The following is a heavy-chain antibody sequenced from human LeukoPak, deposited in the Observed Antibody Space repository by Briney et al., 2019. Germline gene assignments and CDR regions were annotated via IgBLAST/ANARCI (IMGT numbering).Heavy chain of an antibody. CDR1: GGSLSSYY. CDR2: IYTSGST. CDR3: ATTPYCSSTSCYFESYYFDY. Sequence: PSETLSLTCTVYGGSLSSYYWSWIRQPAGKGLEWIGRIYTSGSTNYNPSLKSRVTMSVDTSKNQFSLKLSSVTAADTAVYYCATTPYCSSTSCYFESYYFDYWGQGALVTVSS. V-gene: IGHV4-4*07. J-gene: IGHJ4*02. D-gene: IGHD2-2*01.